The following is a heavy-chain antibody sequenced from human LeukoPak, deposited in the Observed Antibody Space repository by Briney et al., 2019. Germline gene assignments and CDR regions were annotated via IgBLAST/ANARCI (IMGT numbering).Heavy chain of an antibody. J-gene: IGHJ4*02. CDR3: ARGPSGYHNT. CDR1: GFTFSNYE. D-gene: IGHD5-12*01. Sequence: GGSLRLSCAASGFTFSNYEMNWVRQAPGKGLEWVSYISSSSDIIYYADSVKGRFTISRDNSKNTLYLQMNSLRAEDTAVYYCARGPSGYHNTGGQGTLVTVSS. V-gene: IGHV3-48*03. CDR2: ISSSSDII.